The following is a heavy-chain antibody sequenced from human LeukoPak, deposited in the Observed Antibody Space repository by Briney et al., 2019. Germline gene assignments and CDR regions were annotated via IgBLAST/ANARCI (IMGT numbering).Heavy chain of an antibody. CDR2: ISTDGGST. Sequence: GGSLRLSCAASGFTFSSYTMNWVRQAPGKGLEYVSAISTDGGSTYYPDSVKGRFTISRDNSKNTLYLQMSSLRAEDTAIYYCVKAIFFGSGSYYGYWGQGTLVTVSS. CDR1: GFTFSSYT. J-gene: IGHJ4*02. D-gene: IGHD3-22*01. CDR3: VKAIFFGSGSYYGY. V-gene: IGHV3-64D*09.